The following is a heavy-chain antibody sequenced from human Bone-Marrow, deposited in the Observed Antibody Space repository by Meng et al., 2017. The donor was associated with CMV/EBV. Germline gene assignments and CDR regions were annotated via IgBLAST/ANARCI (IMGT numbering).Heavy chain of an antibody. CDR1: GYTFTSYD. J-gene: IGHJ6*02. CDR2: INPNSGGT. D-gene: IGHD1-1*01. Sequence: ASVKVSCKASGYTFTSYDITWVRQAPGQGLEWMGWINPNSGGTNYAQKFQGRVTMTRDTSISTAYMELSRLRSDDTAVYYCAREGSWNQGGYYDYYGMDVWGQGTTVTVSS. CDR3: AREGSWNQGGYYDYYGMDV. V-gene: IGHV1-2*02.